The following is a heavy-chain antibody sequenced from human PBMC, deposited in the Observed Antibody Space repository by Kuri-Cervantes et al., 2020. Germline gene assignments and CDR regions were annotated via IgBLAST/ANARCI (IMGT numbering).Heavy chain of an antibody. CDR2: ISYDGSNK. Sequence: GESLKISCAASGFTFSSYAMHWVRQAPGKGLEWVAVISYDGSNKYYADSVKGRFTISRDNSKNTLYLQMNSLRAEDTAVYYCAKGTEGVVNVPYYYGMDVWGQGTTVTVSS. CDR1: GFTFSSYA. CDR3: AKGTEGVVNVPYYYGMDV. D-gene: IGHD3-22*01. V-gene: IGHV3-30-3*01. J-gene: IGHJ6*02.